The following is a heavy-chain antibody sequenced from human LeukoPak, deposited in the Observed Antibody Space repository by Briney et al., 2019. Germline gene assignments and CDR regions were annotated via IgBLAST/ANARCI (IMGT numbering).Heavy chain of an antibody. D-gene: IGHD5-24*01. CDR3: AKEDSRRGLDY. CDR1: GFTFDDYT. Sequence: PGGSPRLSCAASGFTFDDYTMHWVRQAPGKGLEWVSLISWDGGSTYYADSVKGRFTISRDNSKNSLYLQMNSLRTEDTALYYCAKEDSRRGLDYWGQGTLVTVSS. J-gene: IGHJ4*02. CDR2: ISWDGGST. V-gene: IGHV3-43*01.